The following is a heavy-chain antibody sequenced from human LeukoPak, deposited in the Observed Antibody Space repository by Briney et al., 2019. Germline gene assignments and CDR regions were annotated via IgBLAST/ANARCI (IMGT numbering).Heavy chain of an antibody. CDR1: GYTFTSYG. D-gene: IGHD6-13*01. V-gene: IGHV1-2*02. CDR3: ARTGRGSSWYPPFDY. J-gene: IGHJ4*02. CDR2: INPNSGGT. Sequence: ASVKVSCKASGYTFTSYGISWVRQAPGQGLEWMGWINPNSGGTNYAQKFQGRVTMTRDTSISTAYMELSRLRSDDTAVYYCARTGRGSSWYPPFDYWGQGTLVTVSS.